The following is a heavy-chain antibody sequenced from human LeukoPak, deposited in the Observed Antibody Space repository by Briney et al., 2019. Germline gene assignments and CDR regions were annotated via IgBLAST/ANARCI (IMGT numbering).Heavy chain of an antibody. V-gene: IGHV3-66*01. J-gene: IGHJ4*02. CDR3: ARTGYCSGGSCYSEYYFDY. CDR1: GFTVSSNY. Sequence: GGSLRLSCAASGFTVSSNYMSWVRQAPGKGLEWVSVSYSGGSTYYADSVKGRFTVSRDNDSNTLYLKMNSLRAEDTAVYYCARTGYCSGGSCYSEYYFDYWGQGTLVTVSS. D-gene: IGHD2-15*01. CDR2: SYSGGST.